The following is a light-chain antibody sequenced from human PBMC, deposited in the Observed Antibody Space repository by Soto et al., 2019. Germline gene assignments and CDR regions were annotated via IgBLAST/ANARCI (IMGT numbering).Light chain of an antibody. CDR2: GAS. CDR1: QSVSIND. Sequence: EIVLTQSPGTLSLSPGERATLSCRASQSVSINDLAWYQQKPGQAPRLLIYGASIRATGIPDRFSGSGSGTDFTLTINRLEPEDFAVYYCQQYGNFPYTFGQGTKLEIK. J-gene: IGKJ2*01. CDR3: QQYGNFPYT. V-gene: IGKV3-20*01.